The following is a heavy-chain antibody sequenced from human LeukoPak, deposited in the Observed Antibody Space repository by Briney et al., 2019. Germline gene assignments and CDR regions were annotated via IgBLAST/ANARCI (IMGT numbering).Heavy chain of an antibody. D-gene: IGHD6-19*01. Sequence: TSETLSLTCTVSGGSISSSSYYWGWIRQPPGKGLEWIGSIYYSGSTYYNPSLKSRVTISVDTSKNQFSLKLNSVTAADTAVYYCASSRSGWYERGAFDYWGQGTLVTVSS. CDR1: GGSISSSSYY. CDR2: IYYSGST. CDR3: ASSRSGWYERGAFDY. J-gene: IGHJ4*02. V-gene: IGHV4-39*07.